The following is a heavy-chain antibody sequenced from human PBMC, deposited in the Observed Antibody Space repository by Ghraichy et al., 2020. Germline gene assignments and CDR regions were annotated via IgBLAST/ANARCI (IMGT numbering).Heavy chain of an antibody. CDR1: GFSTRSYNHY. CDR3: ARQVISVDRGGWYGAGMMSM. J-gene: IGHJ4*02. V-gene: IGHV4-39*01. D-gene: IGHD6-19*01. Sequence: SENLSLTCSVSGFSTRSYNHYWGWFRQAPGKGLEWIGSAYYSGTTDYNPSLGNRVTVSVDTSNNVFSLKLRSVGAADTAVYFCARQVISVDRGGWYGAGMMSMWSKGTL. CDR2: AYYSGTT.